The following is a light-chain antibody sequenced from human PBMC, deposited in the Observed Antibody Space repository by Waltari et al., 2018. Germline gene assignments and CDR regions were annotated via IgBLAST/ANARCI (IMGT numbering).Light chain of an antibody. CDR2: VNSDGSH. V-gene: IGLV4-69*01. Sequence: QLMLTQSPSASASLGASVKVTCTLSSGHSNYPIAWHQQQPAKGPRYLMTVNSDGSHITGDGIPARFSGSSSGAERYLTISSRQSEEETDEYSQTGGFGIWVFGGGTKLTVL. CDR3: QTGGFGIWV. CDR1: SGHSNYP. J-gene: IGLJ3*02.